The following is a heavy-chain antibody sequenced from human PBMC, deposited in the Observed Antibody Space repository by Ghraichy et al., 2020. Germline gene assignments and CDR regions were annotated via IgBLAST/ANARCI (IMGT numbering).Heavy chain of an antibody. CDR3: ARENPHSSGWVYYYYMDV. J-gene: IGHJ6*03. D-gene: IGHD6-19*01. V-gene: IGHV6-1*01. CDR2: TYYRSKWYN. CDR1: GDSVSSNSAA. Sequence: SQTLSLTCAISGDSVSSNSAAWNWIRQSPSRGLEWLGRTYYRSKWYNDYAVSVKSRITINPDTSKNQFSLQLNSVTPEDTAVYYCARENPHSSGWVYYYYMDVWGKGTTVTVSS.